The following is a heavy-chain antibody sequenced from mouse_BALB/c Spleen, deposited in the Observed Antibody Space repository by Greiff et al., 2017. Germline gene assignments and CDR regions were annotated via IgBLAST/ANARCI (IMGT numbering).Heavy chain of an antibody. Sequence: VQLQQPGAELVRPGASVKLSCKASGYTFTSYWINWVKQRPGQGLEWIGNIYPSDSYTNYNQKFKDKATLTVDKSSSTAYMQLSSPTSEDSAVYYCTRKGDDGYSDYWGQGTTLTVSS. CDR2: IYPSDSYT. J-gene: IGHJ2*01. CDR3: TRKGDDGYSDY. V-gene: IGHV1-69*02. D-gene: IGHD2-3*01. CDR1: GYTFTSYW.